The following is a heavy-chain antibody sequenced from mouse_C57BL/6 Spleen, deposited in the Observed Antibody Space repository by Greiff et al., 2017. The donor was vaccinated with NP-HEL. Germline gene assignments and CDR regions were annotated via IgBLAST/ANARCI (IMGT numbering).Heavy chain of an antibody. CDR1: GYTFTSYW. Sequence: QVQLQQPGAELVKPGASVKLSCKASGYTFTSYWMQWVKQRPGQGLEWIGEIDPSDSYTNYNQKFKGKATLTVDTSSSTAYMQLSSLTSEDSAVYYCAKLPGWNWYFDVWGTGTTVTVSS. J-gene: IGHJ1*03. CDR3: AKLPGWNWYFDV. D-gene: IGHD3-3*01. V-gene: IGHV1-50*01. CDR2: IDPSDSYT.